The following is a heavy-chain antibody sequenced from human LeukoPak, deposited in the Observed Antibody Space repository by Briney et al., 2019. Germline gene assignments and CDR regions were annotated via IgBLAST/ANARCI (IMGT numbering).Heavy chain of an antibody. V-gene: IGHV4-4*07. Sequence: PSETLSLTCTVSGGSISSYYWSWIRQPAGKGLEWIGRIYTSGSTNYNPSLKSRVTMSVDTSKNQFSLKLSSVTAADTAVYYCARASPQRITIFGVVARDAFDIWGQGTMVTVSS. CDR2: IYTSGST. D-gene: IGHD3-3*01. CDR3: ARASPQRITIFGVVARDAFDI. CDR1: GGSISSYY. J-gene: IGHJ3*02.